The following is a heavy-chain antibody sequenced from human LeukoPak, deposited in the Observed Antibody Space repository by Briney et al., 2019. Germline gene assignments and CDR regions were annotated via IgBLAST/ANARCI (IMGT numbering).Heavy chain of an antibody. J-gene: IGHJ4*02. Sequence: SETLSLTCAVYGGSFSGYYWSWIRQPPGKGLEWIGEINHSGSTNYNPSLKSRVTISVDTSKNQFSLKLSSVTAADTAVYYCARRMNQLLSFDYWGQGTLVTVSS. CDR2: INHSGST. D-gene: IGHD2-2*01. CDR1: GGSFSGYY. CDR3: ARRMNQLLSFDY. V-gene: IGHV4-34*01.